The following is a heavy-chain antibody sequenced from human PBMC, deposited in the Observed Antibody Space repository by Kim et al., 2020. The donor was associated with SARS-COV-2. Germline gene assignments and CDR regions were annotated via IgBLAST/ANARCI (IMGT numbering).Heavy chain of an antibody. J-gene: IGHJ4*02. D-gene: IGHD6-13*01. CDR1: GYTLTELS. CDR3: ATDLHSFIAAAPRPFDY. CDR2: FDPEDGET. Sequence: ASVKVSCKVSGYTLTELSMHWVRQAPGKGLEWMGGFDPEDGETIYAQKFQGRVTMTEDTSTDTAYMELSSLRSEDTAVYYCATDLHSFIAAAPRPFDYWGQGTLVTVSS. V-gene: IGHV1-24*01.